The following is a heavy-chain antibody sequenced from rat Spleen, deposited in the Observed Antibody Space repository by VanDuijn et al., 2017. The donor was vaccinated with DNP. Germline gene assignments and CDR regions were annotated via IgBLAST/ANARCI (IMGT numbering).Heavy chain of an antibody. CDR2: IAYDGSRT. Sequence: EVQLVESGGGLVQPGRSLKLSCAASGFTFSDYYMAWVRQAPTKGLEWVAYIAYDGSRTYYRDSVKGRFTISRDNAKSTLYLQMDSLRSEDTATYYCARGNLAYWGQGTLVTVSS. J-gene: IGHJ3*01. CDR3: ARGNLAY. CDR1: GFTFSDYY. V-gene: IGHV5-22*01.